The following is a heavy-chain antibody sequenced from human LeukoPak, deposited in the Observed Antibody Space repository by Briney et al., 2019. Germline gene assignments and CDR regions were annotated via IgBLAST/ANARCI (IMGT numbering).Heavy chain of an antibody. V-gene: IGHV1-18*01. Sequence: AASLKLSCKASGYTFTNFGINWVRQAPGQGLEWMGWISAYNGDTNYAQKLQGRVTITTDTSTSTAYLELTSLRADDTAVYYCGRGPCDRPHDSFDFWGKETVVTVS. CDR1: GYTFTNFG. CDR3: GRGPCDRPHDSFDF. D-gene: IGHD2-21*02. J-gene: IGHJ3*01. CDR2: ISAYNGDT.